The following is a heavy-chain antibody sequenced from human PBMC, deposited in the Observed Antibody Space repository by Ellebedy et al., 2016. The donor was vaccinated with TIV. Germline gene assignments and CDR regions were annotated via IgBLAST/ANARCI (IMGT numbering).Heavy chain of an antibody. CDR3: AASSGYYYMFYLDY. D-gene: IGHD3-22*01. CDR2: IDTSSRTK. Sequence: PGGSLRLSCAISGFTFSDYSMNWVRQAPGKGLEWISYIDTSSRTKYYADSVKGRFTISRDNAKNSLYLQMNSLRAEDTAVYYCAASSGYYYMFYLDYWGQGTLVTVSS. V-gene: IGHV3-48*04. J-gene: IGHJ4*02. CDR1: GFTFSDYS.